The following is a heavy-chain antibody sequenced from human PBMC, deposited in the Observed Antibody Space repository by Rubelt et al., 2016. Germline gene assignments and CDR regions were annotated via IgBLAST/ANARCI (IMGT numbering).Heavy chain of an antibody. V-gene: IGHV3-30*14. J-gene: IGHJ4*02. CDR3: NYGDFTLVDY. CDR2: ISYDGSNK. Sequence: RGGGLEWVAVISYDGSNKYYADSVKGRFTISRDNSKNTLYLQMNSLRAEDTAVYYCNYGDFTLVDYWGQGTLVTVSS. D-gene: IGHD4-17*01.